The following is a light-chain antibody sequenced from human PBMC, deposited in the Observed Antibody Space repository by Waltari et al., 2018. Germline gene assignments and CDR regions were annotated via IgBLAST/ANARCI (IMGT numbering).Light chain of an antibody. Sequence: AIQMTQSPSSLSASVGERVTMTCPAGQGIRNDLSWYQQMPGKAPKLLIYTASSLQTGFPSRFSGSGSGTDFTLTISSLQPEDFATYYCLQDYNFPRTFGQRTKVEIK. CDR3: LQDYNFPRT. J-gene: IGKJ1*01. CDR1: QGIRND. V-gene: IGKV1-6*01. CDR2: TAS.